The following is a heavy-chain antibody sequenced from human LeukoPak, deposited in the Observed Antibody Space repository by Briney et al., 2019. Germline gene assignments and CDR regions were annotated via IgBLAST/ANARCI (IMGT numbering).Heavy chain of an antibody. CDR3: ARDIWVGIAAAPAY. Sequence: GASVKVSCKASGHTFTGYYMHWVRQAPGQGLEWMGWINPNSGGTNYAQKFQGRVTMTRDTSISTAYMELSRLRSDDTAVYYCARDIWVGIAAAPAYWGQGTLVTVSS. CDR1: GHTFTGYY. CDR2: INPNSGGT. D-gene: IGHD6-13*01. J-gene: IGHJ4*02. V-gene: IGHV1-2*02.